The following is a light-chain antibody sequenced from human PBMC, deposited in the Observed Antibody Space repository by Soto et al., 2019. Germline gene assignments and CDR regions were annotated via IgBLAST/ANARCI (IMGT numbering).Light chain of an antibody. CDR2: AAS. Sequence: ENVLTQSPGTLPLSPGERATLSCRASQSVSGSYLAWYQQKPGQAPRLLIYAASSRATGIPDRFSGSASGTDFTLTISRLEPEDFAVYHCQQYGDSPLTFGGGTKVEIK. CDR1: QSVSGSY. CDR3: QQYGDSPLT. V-gene: IGKV3-20*01. J-gene: IGKJ4*01.